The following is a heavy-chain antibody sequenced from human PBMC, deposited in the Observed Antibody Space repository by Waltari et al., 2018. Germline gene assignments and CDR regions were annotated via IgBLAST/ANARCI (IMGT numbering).Heavy chain of an antibody. CDR2: LRNTGGT. Sequence: HVQLQESGPGLVRPSETLSPTCTVSGDFPSDDHWTWIRQAPGKGLEWIAYLRNTGGTKCTPSLESRVTVSAVTSKKQFYLRLTSVTAADTAVYYCARLPTKYSDSIGWGFFDQWGQGILVTVSS. J-gene: IGHJ4*02. V-gene: IGHV4-59*08. CDR1: GDFPSDDH. D-gene: IGHD3-22*01. CDR3: ARLPTKYSDSIGWGFFDQ.